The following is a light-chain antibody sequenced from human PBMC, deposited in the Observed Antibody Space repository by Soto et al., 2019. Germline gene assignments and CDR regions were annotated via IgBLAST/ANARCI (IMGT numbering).Light chain of an antibody. J-gene: IGKJ2*01. CDR1: QSISSN. Sequence: DIQMTQSPSSLSSSVGDRVTITCRASQSISSNLNWYQQKPGKAPTLLIYSASSVESGVPSRFSGSGSGTDFTLTISSLQPEDFATYYCQQSYSTPYTFGQGTKVEIK. V-gene: IGKV1-39*01. CDR3: QQSYSTPYT. CDR2: SAS.